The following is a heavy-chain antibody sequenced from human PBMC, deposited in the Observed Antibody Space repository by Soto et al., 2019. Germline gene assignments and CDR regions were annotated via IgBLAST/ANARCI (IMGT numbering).Heavy chain of an antibody. CDR2: IIPIFGTA. Sequence: ASVKVSCKVSGGTFSSYAISWVRQAPGQGLEWMGGIIPIFGTANYAQKFQGRVTITADESTSTAYMELSSLRSEDTAVYYCARVGTTVVSHKTANWFDPWGQGTLVTVSS. J-gene: IGHJ5*02. D-gene: IGHD4-17*01. CDR1: GGTFSSYA. CDR3: ARVGTTVVSHKTANWFDP. V-gene: IGHV1-69*13.